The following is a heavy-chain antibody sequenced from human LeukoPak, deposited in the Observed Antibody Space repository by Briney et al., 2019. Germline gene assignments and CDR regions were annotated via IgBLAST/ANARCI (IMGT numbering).Heavy chain of an antibody. CDR2: INSDGSST. V-gene: IGHV3-74*01. J-gene: IGHJ3*02. Sequence: GGSLRLSCGASGFTFSSYWMHWVRQAPGKGLVWVSRINSDGSSTSYADSMKGRFTISRDNAKNTLYLQMNSLRAEDTAVYHCAYIVATRAPRTFDIWGQGTMVTVSS. CDR1: GFTFSSYW. D-gene: IGHD5-12*01. CDR3: AYIVATRAPRTFDI.